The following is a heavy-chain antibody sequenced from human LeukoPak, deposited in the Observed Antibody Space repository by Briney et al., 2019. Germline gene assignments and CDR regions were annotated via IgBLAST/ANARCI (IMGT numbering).Heavy chain of an antibody. J-gene: IGHJ4*02. D-gene: IGHD2-15*01. V-gene: IGHV4-38-2*01. CDR1: GYSISSGYY. Sequence: SETLSLTCAVSGYSISSGYYWGWIWQPPGKGLEWIGSIYHSGSTYYNPSLKSRVTISVDTSKNQFSLKLSSVTAADTAVYYCARHYRHCSGGSCSGGFDYWGQGTLVTVSS. CDR2: IYHSGST. CDR3: ARHYRHCSGGSCSGGFDY.